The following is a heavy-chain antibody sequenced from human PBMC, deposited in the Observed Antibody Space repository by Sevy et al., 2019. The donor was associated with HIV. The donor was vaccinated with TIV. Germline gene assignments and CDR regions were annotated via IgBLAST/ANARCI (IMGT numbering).Heavy chain of an antibody. J-gene: IGHJ6*02. CDR3: TRRLQFPYYGMDV. CDR2: IRSKAYGGTT. V-gene: IGHV3-49*03. Sequence: GGSLRLSCTASGFTFGDYAMSWFRQAPGKGLEWVGSIRSKAYGGTTEYAASVKGRFTISRDDYKSIAYLQMNSLKTEDTAVYYCTRRLQFPYYGMDVWGQGTTVTVSS. D-gene: IGHD5-12*01. CDR1: GFTFGDYA.